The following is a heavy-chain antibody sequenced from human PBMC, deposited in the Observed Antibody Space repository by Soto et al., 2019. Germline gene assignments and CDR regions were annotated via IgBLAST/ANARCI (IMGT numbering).Heavy chain of an antibody. J-gene: IGHJ5*02. CDR3: ARHEDDFWSGPHWFDP. V-gene: IGHV4-39*01. Sequence: QLQLQESGPGLVKPSETLSLTCTVSGGSISSSSYYWGWIRQPPGKGLEWIGSIYYSGSTYYNPSLKSRVTISVDTSKNQFSLKLSSVTAADTAVYYCARHEDDFWSGPHWFDPWGQGTLVTVSS. CDR1: GGSISSSSYY. D-gene: IGHD3-3*01. CDR2: IYYSGST.